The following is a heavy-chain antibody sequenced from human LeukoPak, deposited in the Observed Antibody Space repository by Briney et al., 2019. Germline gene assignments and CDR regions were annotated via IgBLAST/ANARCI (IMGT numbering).Heavy chain of an antibody. CDR3: ARDRMYCSSNSCYEAGY. J-gene: IGHJ4*02. CDR2: ISAYNGNT. V-gene: IGHV1-18*01. D-gene: IGHD2-2*01. CDR1: GYTFTGYG. Sequence: ASVKVSCKASGYTFTGYGISWVRQAPGQGLEWMGWISAYNGNTNYAQKLQGRVTMTTDTSTSTAYMELRSLRSDDTAVYYCARDRMYCSSNSCYEAGYWGQGTLVTVSS.